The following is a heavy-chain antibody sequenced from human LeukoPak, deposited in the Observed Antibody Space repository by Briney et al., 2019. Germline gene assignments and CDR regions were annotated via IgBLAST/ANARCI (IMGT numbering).Heavy chain of an antibody. Sequence: SETLSLTCTVSGGSISNYYWSWIRQPPGKGLEWIGYIYYSGSTNYNPSLKSRVTISVDTSKNQFFLKLSSVTAADTAVYYCARDRRNYDFWSGYSPYNWFDPWGQGTLVTVSS. CDR1: GGSISNYY. CDR2: IYYSGST. D-gene: IGHD3-3*01. V-gene: IGHV4-59*01. CDR3: ARDRRNYDFWSGYSPYNWFDP. J-gene: IGHJ5*02.